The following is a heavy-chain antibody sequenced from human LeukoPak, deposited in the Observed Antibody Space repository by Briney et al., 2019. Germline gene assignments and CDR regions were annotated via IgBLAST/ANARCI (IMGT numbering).Heavy chain of an antibody. V-gene: IGHV1-18*01. J-gene: IGHJ4*02. CDR3: ARDRRSSSWTNFDY. CDR1: GYTFTSYG. D-gene: IGHD6-13*01. Sequence: GASVKVSCKASGYTFTSYGISWVRQAPGQGLEWMGWISAYNGNTNYAQKLQGRVTMTTDASTSTAYMELRSLRSDDTAVYYCARDRRSSSWTNFDYWGQGTLVTVSS. CDR2: ISAYNGNT.